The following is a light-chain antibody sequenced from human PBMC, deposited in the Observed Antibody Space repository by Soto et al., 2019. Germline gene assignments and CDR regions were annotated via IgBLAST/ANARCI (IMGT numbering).Light chain of an antibody. V-gene: IGKV3-15*01. Sequence: EIVMTQSPATLSVSPGERVTFSCRASQNVYNKLAWYQHNPGQAPRLLISGASTGATGVPPRFSASGSGTDFTPPANSLHPEVIAVYYCHKYHNCPVTFGRG. CDR2: GAS. J-gene: IGKJ4*01. CDR1: QNVYNK. CDR3: HKYHNCPVT.